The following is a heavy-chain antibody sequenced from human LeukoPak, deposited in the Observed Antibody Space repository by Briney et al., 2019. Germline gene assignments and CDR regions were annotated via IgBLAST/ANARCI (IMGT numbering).Heavy chain of an antibody. V-gene: IGHV3-66*01. J-gene: IGHJ4*02. CDR1: GFTVSSNY. D-gene: IGHD4-17*01. CDR2: IYSGGST. CDR3: ARVRDGDYYDY. Sequence: GGSLRLSCAASGFTVSSNYMSWVRQAPGKGLGWVSVIYSGGSTYYADSVKGRFTISRENSKNTLYLQMNSLRADDTAVYYCARVRDGDYYDYWGQGTQVTVSS.